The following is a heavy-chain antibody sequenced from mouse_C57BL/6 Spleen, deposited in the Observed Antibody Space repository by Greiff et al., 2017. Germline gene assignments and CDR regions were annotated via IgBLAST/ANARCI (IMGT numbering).Heavy chain of an antibody. J-gene: IGHJ4*01. D-gene: IGHD2-14*01. Sequence: QVQLQQSGAELARPGASVTLSCKASGYTFTSYGISWVKQRTGQGLEWIGEIYPRSGNTYYNEKFKGKATLTADKSSSTAYMELRSLTSEDSAVYFCVEVLEDYYAMDYWGQGTSVTVSA. CDR1: GYTFTSYG. CDR2: IYPRSGNT. V-gene: IGHV1-81*01. CDR3: VEVLEDYYAMDY.